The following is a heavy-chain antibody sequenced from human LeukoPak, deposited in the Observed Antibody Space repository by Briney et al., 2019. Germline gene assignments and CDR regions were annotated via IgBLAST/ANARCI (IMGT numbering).Heavy chain of an antibody. CDR3: ARDAGFRSGGSCYSGNCYYYYYMDV. V-gene: IGHV1-18*01. D-gene: IGHD2-15*01. J-gene: IGHJ6*03. CDR1: GYTFTSYG. Sequence: GASVKVSCKASGYTFTSYGISWVRQAPGQGLEWMGWISAYNGNTNYAQKLQGRVTMTTDTATSTAYMELRSLRSDDTAVYYCARDAGFRSGGSCYSGNCYYYYYMDVWGKGTTVTVSS. CDR2: ISAYNGNT.